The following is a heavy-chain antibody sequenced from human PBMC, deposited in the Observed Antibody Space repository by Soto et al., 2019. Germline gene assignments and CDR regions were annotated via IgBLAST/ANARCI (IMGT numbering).Heavy chain of an antibody. CDR1: GGTFSSYA. D-gene: IGHD5-18*01. CDR2: IIPIFGTA. V-gene: IGHV1-69*12. Sequence: QVQLVQSGAEVKKPGSSVKVSCKASGGTFSSYAISWVRQAPGQGLEWMGGIIPIFGTANYAQKFQGRVTINADESTSTAYMGLSSLRSEDTAVYYCAVKARGYSYGHYWYGMDVWGQGTTVTVSS. CDR3: AVKARGYSYGHYWYGMDV. J-gene: IGHJ6*02.